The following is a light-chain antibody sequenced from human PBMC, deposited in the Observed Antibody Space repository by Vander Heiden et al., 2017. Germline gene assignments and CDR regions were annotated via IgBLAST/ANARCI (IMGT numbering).Light chain of an antibody. CDR2: AAS. Sequence: DIPLTQSPSSLSASVGDRVTITCRANQAISSYLAWYQQKPGKAPKLLIYAASSLQSGVPSRFSGSGSGTEFSLTISSLQAEDFATYYCQQINNYPLSFGGGTKVEIK. CDR1: QAISSY. V-gene: IGKV1-9*01. CDR3: QQINNYPLS. J-gene: IGKJ4*01.